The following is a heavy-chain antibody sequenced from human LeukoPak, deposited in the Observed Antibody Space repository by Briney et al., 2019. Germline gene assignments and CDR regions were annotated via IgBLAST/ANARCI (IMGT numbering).Heavy chain of an antibody. Sequence: SETLSLTCGVYGGSFSGYYWSWIRQPPGKGLEWIGEINHSGSTNYNPSLKSRVTISVGTSKNQFSLKLSSVTAADTAVYYCAREYSSSSVGAFDIWGQGTMVTVSS. D-gene: IGHD6-6*01. J-gene: IGHJ3*02. V-gene: IGHV4-34*01. CDR1: GGSFSGYY. CDR3: AREYSSSSVGAFDI. CDR2: INHSGST.